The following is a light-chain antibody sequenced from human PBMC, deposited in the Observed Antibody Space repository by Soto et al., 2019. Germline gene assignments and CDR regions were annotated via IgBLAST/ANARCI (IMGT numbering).Light chain of an antibody. CDR1: QSISSW. V-gene: IGKV1-5*01. CDR2: DAS. Sequence: DIQMTQSPSTLSVSVGDRVTITCRASQSISSWLAWYQQKPGKAPKLLIYDASSLESGVPSRFSGSESGTEFTLTISSLQPDDFATYYCQQYNSYPYTFGQGTKLEIK. CDR3: QQYNSYPYT. J-gene: IGKJ2*01.